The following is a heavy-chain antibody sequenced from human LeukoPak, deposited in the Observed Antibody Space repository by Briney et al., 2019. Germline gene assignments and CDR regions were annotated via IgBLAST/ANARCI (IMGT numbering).Heavy chain of an antibody. Sequence: GGSLRLSCAASGFIFSKAWMSWVRQAPGKGLEWVGRIKSRTDGETTDYATPVKGRFTISRDDSKNTLYLQMNSLRAEDTAVYYCAREGLVVVLDAFDIWGQGTMVTVSS. CDR1: GFIFSKAW. J-gene: IGHJ3*02. CDR2: IKSRTDGETT. V-gene: IGHV3-15*01. CDR3: AREGLVVVLDAFDI. D-gene: IGHD3-22*01.